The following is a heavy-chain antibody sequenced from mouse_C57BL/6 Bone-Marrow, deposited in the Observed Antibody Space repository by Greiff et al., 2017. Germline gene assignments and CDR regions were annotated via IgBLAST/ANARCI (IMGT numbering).Heavy chain of an antibody. Sequence: VQLQQSGAELVRPGASVTLSCTASGFNITDDYMHWVKRRPEQGLEWIGWIDPENGDTDYASKFQGKATITADTSSNTGYLQLSSLTSEDTAVYYCSSEEDYDGSAYWGQGTLVTVSA. CDR3: SSEEDYDGSAY. V-gene: IGHV14-4*01. CDR1: GFNITDDY. D-gene: IGHD2-4*01. J-gene: IGHJ3*01. CDR2: IDPENGDT.